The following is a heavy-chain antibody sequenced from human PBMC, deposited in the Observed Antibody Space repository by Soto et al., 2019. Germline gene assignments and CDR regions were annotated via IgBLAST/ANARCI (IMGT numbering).Heavy chain of an antibody. CDR1: GGSISSYY. CDR3: ARGNTVAYYYGAGSRSWFDP. CDR2: IYYSGST. V-gene: IGHV4-59*01. J-gene: IGHJ5*02. Sequence: SETLPLTCPFSGGSISSYYWSWIRQPPGKGLEWIGYIYYSGSTNYNPSLKSRVTISVDTSKTQFSLKLSSVTAADTAVYYCARGNTVAYYYGAGSRSWFDPGGQGSLDTVSS. D-gene: IGHD3-10*01.